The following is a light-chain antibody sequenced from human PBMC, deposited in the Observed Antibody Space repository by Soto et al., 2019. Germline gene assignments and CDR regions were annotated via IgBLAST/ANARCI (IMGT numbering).Light chain of an antibody. CDR2: GAS. Sequence: EIVMTQSPATLSVSPGERATLSCRASQSVSSNLAWYQQKPGQAPMLLIYGASTRATGIPARFSGSGSGTNFTLPISSLQSEDFAVYYCQQYNNWPPLPFGGGTKVEIK. V-gene: IGKV3-15*01. CDR3: QQYNNWPPLP. CDR1: QSVSSN. J-gene: IGKJ4*01.